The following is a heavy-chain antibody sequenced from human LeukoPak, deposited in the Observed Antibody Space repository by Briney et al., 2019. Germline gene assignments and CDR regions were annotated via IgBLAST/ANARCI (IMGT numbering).Heavy chain of an antibody. D-gene: IGHD3-3*01. J-gene: IGHJ5*02. CDR1: GGSFSGYY. CDR2: INHSGST. Sequence: SETLSLTCAVYGGSFSGYYWSWIRQPPGKGLEWIGEINHSGSTNYNPSLKSRVTISVDTSKNQFSLKLSSMTAADTAVYYCARDGITIFGVGPWGQGTLVTVSS. V-gene: IGHV4-34*01. CDR3: ARDGITIFGVGP.